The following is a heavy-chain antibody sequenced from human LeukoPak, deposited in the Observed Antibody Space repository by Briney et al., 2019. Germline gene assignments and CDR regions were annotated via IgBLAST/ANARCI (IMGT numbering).Heavy chain of an antibody. CDR1: GYTFTSYY. J-gene: IGHJ4*02. Sequence: ASVKVSCKASGYTFTSYYMHWVRQAPGQGLEWMGIINPSGGSTSYAQKFQGRVTMTSDTSTSTVYMQLSSLRSDDTAVYYCARAERGYSSLDYWGQGTLVTVSS. CDR3: ARAERGYSSLDY. V-gene: IGHV1-46*01. CDR2: INPSGGST. D-gene: IGHD5-18*01.